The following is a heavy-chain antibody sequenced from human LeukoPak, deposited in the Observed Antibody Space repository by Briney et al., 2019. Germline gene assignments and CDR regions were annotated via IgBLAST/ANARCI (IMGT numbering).Heavy chain of an antibody. CDR2: IYPGDSDT. CDR3: ARRGVRYCSSTSCSASDAFDI. CDR1: GYSFTSYW. J-gene: IGHJ3*02. Sequence: GEALKISCQGSGYSFTSYWIGWVRQMPGKGLEWMGIIYPGDSDTRYSPSFQGQVTISADKSISTAYLQWSSLKASDTAMYYCARRGVRYCSSTSCSASDAFDIWGQGTMVTVSS. V-gene: IGHV5-51*01. D-gene: IGHD2-2*01.